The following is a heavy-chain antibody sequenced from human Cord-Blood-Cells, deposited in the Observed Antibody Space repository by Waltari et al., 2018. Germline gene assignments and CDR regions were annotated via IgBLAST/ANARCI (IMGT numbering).Heavy chain of an antibody. CDR3: ARDYAYSFDI. V-gene: IGHV3-21*01. D-gene: IGHD2-8*01. J-gene: IGHJ3*02. Sequence: EVQLVESGGGLVKPGGSLRLSCAASGFTFSSYSMNWVRQAPGKGLEWVSAIRSSSSYIYYADSVKGRFTISRDNAKNSLYLQMNSLRAEDTAVYYCARDYAYSFDIWGQGTMVTVSS. CDR2: IRSSSSYI. CDR1: GFTFSSYS.